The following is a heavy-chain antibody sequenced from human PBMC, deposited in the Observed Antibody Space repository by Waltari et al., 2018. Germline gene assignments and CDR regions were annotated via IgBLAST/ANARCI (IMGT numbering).Heavy chain of an antibody. CDR3: ARGLYYYDSSGYLGYYFDY. J-gene: IGHJ4*02. D-gene: IGHD3-22*01. Sequence: QVQLVQSGAEVKKPGSSVKVSCKASGGTFSSYAISWVRQAPGQGLEWMGGISPIFGTENYAQKFQGRVTITADESTSTAYMELSSLRSEDTAVYYCARGLYYYDSSGYLGYYFDYWGQGTLVTVSS. CDR1: GGTFSSYA. V-gene: IGHV1-69*01. CDR2: ISPIFGTE.